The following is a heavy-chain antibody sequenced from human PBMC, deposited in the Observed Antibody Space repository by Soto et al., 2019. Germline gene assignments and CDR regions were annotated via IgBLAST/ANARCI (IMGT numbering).Heavy chain of an antibody. CDR2: ISAYNGNT. J-gene: IGHJ3*02. CDR3: ARPLEARHGYAFDI. CDR1: GYTFTSYG. Sequence: ASVKVSCKASGYTFTSYGVSWVRQAPGQGLEWMGWISAYNGNTNYAQKLQGRVTMTTDTSTSTAYMELRSLRSDDTAVYYCARPLEARHGYAFDIWGQGTMVTVSS. D-gene: IGHD6-6*01. V-gene: IGHV1-18*01.